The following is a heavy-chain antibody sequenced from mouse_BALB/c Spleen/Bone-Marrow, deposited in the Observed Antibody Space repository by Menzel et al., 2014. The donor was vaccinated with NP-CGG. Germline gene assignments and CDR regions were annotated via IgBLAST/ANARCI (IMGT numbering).Heavy chain of an antibody. CDR1: GYTFTSYD. Sequence: QVQLQQSGAELVKPGASVKLSCKASGYTFTSYDINWVRQRPEQGLEWIGWIFPGDGSIKYNEKFKGKATLTTDKSSTAAYMQLSRLTSEDSAVYFCTRNYRYAWFAYWGQGTLVTVSA. CDR2: IFPGDGSI. CDR3: TRNYRYAWFAY. V-gene: IGHV1S56*01. D-gene: IGHD2-14*01. J-gene: IGHJ3*01.